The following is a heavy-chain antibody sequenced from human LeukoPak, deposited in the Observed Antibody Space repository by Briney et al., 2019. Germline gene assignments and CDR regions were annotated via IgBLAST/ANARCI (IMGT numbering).Heavy chain of an antibody. CDR1: GGSISSGSYY. CDR3: ARDRPLQQLGIEPILDY. CDR2: IYTSGST. D-gene: IGHD6-13*01. J-gene: IGHJ4*02. Sequence: SETLSLTCTVSGGSISSGSYYWSWIRQPAGKGLEWIGRIYTSGSTNYNPSLKSRVTISVDTSKNQFSLKLSSVTAADTAVYYCARDRPLQQLGIEPILDYWGQGTLVTVSS. V-gene: IGHV4-61*02.